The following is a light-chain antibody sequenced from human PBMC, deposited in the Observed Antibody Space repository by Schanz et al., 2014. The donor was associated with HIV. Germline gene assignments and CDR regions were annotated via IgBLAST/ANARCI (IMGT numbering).Light chain of an antibody. CDR2: GAS. J-gene: IGKJ2*01. Sequence: EIVMTQSPATLSVSPGERATLSCRASQSVSSNLAWYHQKPGQAPRLLIHGASNRATGIPARFSGSGSGTDFTLTISRLEPEDFAVYYCHQYGSSPPYTFGQGTKLEIK. V-gene: IGKV3-20*01. CDR3: HQYGSSPPYT. CDR1: QSVSSN.